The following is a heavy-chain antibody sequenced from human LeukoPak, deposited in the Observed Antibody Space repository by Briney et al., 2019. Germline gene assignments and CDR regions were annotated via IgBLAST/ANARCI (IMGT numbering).Heavy chain of an antibody. Sequence: PSETLSLTCTVSGGSISSGDYYWGWIRQPPGKGLEWIASIYYSGSTYYNPSLKSRVTISVDTSKNQFSLRLSSVTAADTALYYCARQAIVGAYYWGQGTLVTVSS. V-gene: IGHV4-39*01. J-gene: IGHJ4*02. CDR3: ARQAIVGAYY. D-gene: IGHD1-26*01. CDR2: IYYSGST. CDR1: GGSISSGDYY.